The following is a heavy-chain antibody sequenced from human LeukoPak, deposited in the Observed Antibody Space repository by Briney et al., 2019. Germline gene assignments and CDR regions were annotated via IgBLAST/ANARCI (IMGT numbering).Heavy chain of an antibody. CDR2: ISAYNGNT. CDR1: GYTFTSYG. D-gene: IGHD2-15*01. Sequence: ASVKVSCKASGYTFTSYGISWVRQAPGQGLEWMGWISAYNGNTNYAQKLQGRVTMTTDTSTSTAYMVLRSLRSDDTAVYYCARDHTPVVVAATLDSWFDPWGQGTLVTVSS. J-gene: IGHJ5*02. V-gene: IGHV1-18*01. CDR3: ARDHTPVVVAATLDSWFDP.